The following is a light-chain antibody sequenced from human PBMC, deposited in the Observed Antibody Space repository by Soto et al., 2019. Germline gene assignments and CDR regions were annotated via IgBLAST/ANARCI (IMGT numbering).Light chain of an antibody. V-gene: IGKV3-15*01. CDR1: QSVSSN. CDR3: QQASSFPFT. J-gene: IGKJ4*01. CDR2: GAS. Sequence: EIVMTQSPATLSVSPGGRATLSCRASQSVSSNLAWYQQKPGQAPRLLIYGASTRATGFPARFSGSGSGTEFTLTISSLQPEDFATYYCQQASSFPFTFGGGTEVQIK.